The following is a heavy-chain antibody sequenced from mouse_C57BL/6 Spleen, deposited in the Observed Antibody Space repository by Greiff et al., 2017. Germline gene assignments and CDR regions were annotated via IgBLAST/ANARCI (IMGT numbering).Heavy chain of an antibody. CDR2: IYPGDGDT. CDR1: GYAFSSSW. D-gene: IGHD2-4*01. V-gene: IGHV1-82*01. Sequence: QVQLQQSGPELVKPGASVKISCKASGYAFSSSWMNWVKQRPGKGLEWIGRIYPGDGDTNYNGTFKGKATLTADKSSSTAYMQLSSLTSEDSAVYFCAREPHYDYAFDYWGQGTTLTVSS. J-gene: IGHJ2*01. CDR3: AREPHYDYAFDY.